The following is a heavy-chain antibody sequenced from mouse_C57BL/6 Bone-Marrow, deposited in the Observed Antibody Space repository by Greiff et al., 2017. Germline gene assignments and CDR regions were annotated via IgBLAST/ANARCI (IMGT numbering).Heavy chain of an antibody. Sequence: QVQLQQSGPELVKPGASVKMSCKASGYNFTSYWLHWVTQRPGKGLEWIGEIDPSDRNTNYNQKFTGKATLTADTSSSTAYMEHRSLTSVDSAVYDCGRYDGSSYFDYWGQGTTLTVSS. J-gene: IGHJ2*01. D-gene: IGHD1-1*01. CDR1: GYNFTSYW. CDR2: IDPSDRNT. CDR3: GRYDGSSYFDY. V-gene: IGHV1-50*01.